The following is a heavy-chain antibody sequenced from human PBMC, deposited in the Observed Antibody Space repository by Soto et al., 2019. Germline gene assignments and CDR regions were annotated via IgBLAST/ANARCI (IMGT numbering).Heavy chain of an antibody. CDR3: AKGRIRLQWLVL. Sequence: GGSLRLSCAAYGFTFSGYAMSWVRQAPGKGLEWVSAISGSGGSTYYADSVKGRFTISRDNSKNTLYLQMNSLRAEDTAVYYCAKGRIRLQWLVLWGQGTLVTVSS. D-gene: IGHD6-19*01. CDR1: GFTFSGYA. J-gene: IGHJ4*02. CDR2: ISGSGGST. V-gene: IGHV3-23*01.